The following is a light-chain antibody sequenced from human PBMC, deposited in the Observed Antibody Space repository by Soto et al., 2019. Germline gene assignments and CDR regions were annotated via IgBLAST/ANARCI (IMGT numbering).Light chain of an antibody. J-gene: IGKJ4*01. V-gene: IGKV3-20*01. CDR3: QQYGSSPT. CDR1: QSVSSSY. CDR2: GAS. Sequence: EIGLTKSPGTLSLSPGERATLSCRASQSVSSSYLAWYQQKPGQAPRLLIYGASSRATGIPDRFSGSGSGTDFTLTISGLEPEDFALYSCQQYGSSPTFGGVTKVDIK.